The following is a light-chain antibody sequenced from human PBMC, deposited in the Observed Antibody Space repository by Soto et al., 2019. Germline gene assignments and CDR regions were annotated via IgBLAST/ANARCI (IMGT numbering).Light chain of an antibody. V-gene: IGLV2-14*01. CDR1: SADIGAYDH. Sequence: QSALTQPASVSGSPGRSISISCAGTSADIGAYDHVSWYQQHPGKAPKLIIYDVSSRPSGVSNRFSGSKSANTASLTIFGLQAEDEADYFCSSYTAFSLYVFGTGTKLTVL. CDR2: DVS. J-gene: IGLJ1*01. CDR3: SSYTAFSLYV.